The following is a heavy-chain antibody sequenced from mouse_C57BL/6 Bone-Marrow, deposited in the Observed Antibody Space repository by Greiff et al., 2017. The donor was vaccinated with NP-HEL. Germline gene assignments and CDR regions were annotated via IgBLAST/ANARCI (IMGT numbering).Heavy chain of an antibody. CDR3: GRRYYGYLYAMDY. D-gene: IGHD2-2*01. J-gene: IGHJ4*01. V-gene: IGHV5-12*01. Sequence: EVHLVESGGGLVQPGGSLKLSCAASGFTFSDYYMYWVRQTPEKRLEWVAYISNGGGSTYYPDTVKGRFTISRDNAKNTLYLQLSRLKSEDTAMYYCGRRYYGYLYAMDYWGQGTSVTVSS. CDR1: GFTFSDYY. CDR2: ISNGGGST.